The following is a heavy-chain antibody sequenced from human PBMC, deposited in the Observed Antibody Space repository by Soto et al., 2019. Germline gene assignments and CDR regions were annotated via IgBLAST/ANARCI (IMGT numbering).Heavy chain of an antibody. D-gene: IGHD2-21*02. Sequence: QVQLVESGGGVVQPGRSLRLSCAASGFTFSSYGMHWVRQAPGKGLEWVAVISYDGSNKYYADSVKGRFTISRDNSKNTLYLQMNSLRAEDTAVYYCAKDKRAVVVTAPFDYWGQGTLVTGSS. CDR2: ISYDGSNK. CDR1: GFTFSSYG. J-gene: IGHJ4*02. CDR3: AKDKRAVVVTAPFDY. V-gene: IGHV3-30*18.